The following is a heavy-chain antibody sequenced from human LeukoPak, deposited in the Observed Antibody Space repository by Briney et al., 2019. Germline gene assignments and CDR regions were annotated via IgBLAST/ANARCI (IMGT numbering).Heavy chain of an antibody. Sequence: GGSLRLSCAASGLTFSSYAMHWVRQAPGKGLEWVAVISYDGSNKYYADSVKGRFTISRDNSKNTLYLQMNSLRAEDTAVYYCARDQYYDFWSGYSYWGQGTLVTVSS. CDR2: ISYDGSNK. D-gene: IGHD3-3*01. V-gene: IGHV3-30-3*01. CDR1: GLTFSSYA. CDR3: ARDQYYDFWSGYSY. J-gene: IGHJ4*02.